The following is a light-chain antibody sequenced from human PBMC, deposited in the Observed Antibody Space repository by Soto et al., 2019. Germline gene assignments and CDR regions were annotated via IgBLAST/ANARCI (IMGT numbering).Light chain of an antibody. V-gene: IGKV3-20*01. Sequence: EIVMPQSPTPVSLSPGERSTLSCRASQSVSSYLAWYQQKPGQAPRLLIYGASSRATGIPDRFSGSGSGTDFTLTISRLEPEDFAVYYCQQYGSSPRTFGQGTKVDIK. CDR2: GAS. CDR3: QQYGSSPRT. J-gene: IGKJ1*01. CDR1: QSVSSY.